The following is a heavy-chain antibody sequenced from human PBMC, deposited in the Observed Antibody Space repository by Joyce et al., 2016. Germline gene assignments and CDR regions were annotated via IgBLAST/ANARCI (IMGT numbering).Heavy chain of an antibody. CDR1: GYTFTGFY. Sequence: VHLVQSGAEVKEPGASVKVSCKASGYTFTGFYVHWVRQAPGQGIEWMGMINARSGGTNYAPKFRGRVTLTRDTAANTHYMKLTSLTSDDTAVFYCARDLTGSGWYYFDHWGQGTLVTVSS. J-gene: IGHJ4*02. D-gene: IGHD6-19*01. CDR2: INARSGGT. CDR3: ARDLTGSGWYYFDH. V-gene: IGHV1-46*01.